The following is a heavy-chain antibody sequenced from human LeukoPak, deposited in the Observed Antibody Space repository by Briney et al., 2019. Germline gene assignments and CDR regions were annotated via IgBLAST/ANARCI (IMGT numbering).Heavy chain of an antibody. CDR3: AREGSMTARPFVSIDY. D-gene: IGHD6-6*01. Sequence: SETLSLTCTVSGGSISTYYWSWIRQPAGKGLEWIGRIHTSGNTDYNPSIKSRVTMSVDTSKNQFSLKLSSVTAADTAVYYCAREGSMTARPFVSIDYWGQGTLVTISS. V-gene: IGHV4-4*07. J-gene: IGHJ4*02. CDR1: GGSISTYY. CDR2: IHTSGNT.